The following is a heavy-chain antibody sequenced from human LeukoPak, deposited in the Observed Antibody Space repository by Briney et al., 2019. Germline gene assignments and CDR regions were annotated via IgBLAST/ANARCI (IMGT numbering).Heavy chain of an antibody. V-gene: IGHV3-23*01. CDR3: AKGAYDYIEMGYFDY. J-gene: IGHJ4*02. CDR2: IIASSGST. CDR1: GFSISNSA. Sequence: GGSLRLSCAASGFSISNSAMSWVRQAPGKGLEWVSLIIASSGSTFYADSVKGRFTISRDNSKNTLFQQMNSLRAEDTAVYYCAKGAYDYIEMGYFDYWGQGTLVTVSS. D-gene: IGHD5-12*01.